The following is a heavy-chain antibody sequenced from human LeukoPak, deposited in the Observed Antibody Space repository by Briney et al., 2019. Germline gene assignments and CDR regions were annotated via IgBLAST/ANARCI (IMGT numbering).Heavy chain of an antibody. CDR3: AKRGVVIRVILIGFHKEAYYFDS. CDR2: ISDSGGRT. D-gene: IGHD3-9*01. Sequence: GGSLRLSCAVSGITLSNYGMSWVRQAPGKGLEWVAGISDSGGRTNYADSVKGRFTISRDNPKNILYLQMNSLRAEDTAVYFCAKRGVVIRVILIGFHKEAYYFDSWGQGALVTVSS. J-gene: IGHJ4*02. CDR1: GITLSNYG. V-gene: IGHV3-23*01.